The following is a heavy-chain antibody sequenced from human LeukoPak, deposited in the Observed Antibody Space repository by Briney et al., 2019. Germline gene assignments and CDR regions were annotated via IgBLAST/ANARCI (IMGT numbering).Heavy chain of an antibody. CDR2: ISYDGSNK. V-gene: IGHV3-30-3*01. Sequence: PGGSLRLSCAASGFTFSSYAMHWVRQAPGKGLEWVAVISYDGSNKYYADSVKGRFTISRDNSKNTLYLQMNSLRAEDTAVYYRARDPSYYDSSGYLNWGQGTLVTVSS. J-gene: IGHJ4*02. CDR1: GFTFSSYA. D-gene: IGHD3-22*01. CDR3: ARDPSYYDSSGYLN.